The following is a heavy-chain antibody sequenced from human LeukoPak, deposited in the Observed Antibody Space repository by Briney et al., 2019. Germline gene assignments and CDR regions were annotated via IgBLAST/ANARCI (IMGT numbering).Heavy chain of an antibody. CDR3: ARDLGVGAFDY. D-gene: IGHD1-26*01. V-gene: IGHV1-2*02. CDR2: INPNSGGT. CDR1: GYTFTSYG. J-gene: IGHJ4*02. Sequence: ASVKASCKASGYTFTSYGISWVRQPPRQGLEWMGWINPNSGGTNYAQKFQGRVTMTRDTAISTAYMELSRLRSDDTAVYYCARDLGVGAFDYWGQGTLVTVSS.